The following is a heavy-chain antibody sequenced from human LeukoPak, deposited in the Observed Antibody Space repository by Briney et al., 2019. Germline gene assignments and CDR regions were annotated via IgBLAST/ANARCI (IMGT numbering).Heavy chain of an antibody. Sequence: PWASVKVSCKASGYTFTSYAMHWVRQAPGQRLEWMGWINAGNGNTKYSQKFQGRVTMTRDTSTSTVYMELSSLRSEDTAVYYCARETDIVVVPAALFFDYWGQGTLVTVSS. CDR3: ARETDIVVVPAALFFDY. J-gene: IGHJ4*02. D-gene: IGHD2-2*01. CDR2: INAGNGNT. V-gene: IGHV1-3*01. CDR1: GYTFTSYA.